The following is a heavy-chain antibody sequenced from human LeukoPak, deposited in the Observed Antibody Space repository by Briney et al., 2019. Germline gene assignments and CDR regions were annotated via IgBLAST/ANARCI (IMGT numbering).Heavy chain of an antibody. Sequence: KPGGSLRLSCAASGFTFSSYTMNWVRQAPGKGLEWVSSITSGSGFKFYADSVKGRFTISRDNAKNSLYLQMNSLRAEDTAVYYCARVAGESRDYWGQGTLVTVSS. J-gene: IGHJ4*02. CDR1: GFTFSSYT. V-gene: IGHV3-21*01. CDR2: ITSGSGFK. CDR3: ARVAGESRDY.